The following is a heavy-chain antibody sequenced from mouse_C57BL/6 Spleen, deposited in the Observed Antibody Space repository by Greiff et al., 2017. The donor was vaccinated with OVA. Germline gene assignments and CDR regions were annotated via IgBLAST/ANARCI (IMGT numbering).Heavy chain of an antibody. CDR1: GYTFTSYW. Sequence: VQLQQPGAELVKPGASVKMSCKASGYTFTSYWITWVKQRPGQGLEWIGDIYPGSGSTNYNEKFKSKATLTVDTSSSTAYMQLSSLTSEDSAVYYCARSDYDYDYYAIDYWGQGTSVTVSS. D-gene: IGHD2-4*01. J-gene: IGHJ4*01. CDR3: ARSDYDYDYYAIDY. CDR2: IYPGSGST. V-gene: IGHV1-55*01.